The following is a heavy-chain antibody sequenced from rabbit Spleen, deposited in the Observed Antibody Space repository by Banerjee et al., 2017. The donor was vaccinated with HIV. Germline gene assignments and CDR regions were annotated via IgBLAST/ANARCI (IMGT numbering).Heavy chain of an antibody. V-gene: IGHV1S45*01. CDR1: GIDLMSIAM. Sequence: QDQLKETGGGLVQPGGSLTLSCKASGIDLMSIAMSWVRQAPGKGLEWIGCIDDGSSGFTYYATWAKGRFTCSKTSSTTVTLQMTRLTAADTATYFCARDGAGGSYFGLWGPGTLVTVS. D-gene: IGHD8-1*01. J-gene: IGHJ6*01. CDR2: IDDGSSGFT. CDR3: ARDGAGGSYFGL.